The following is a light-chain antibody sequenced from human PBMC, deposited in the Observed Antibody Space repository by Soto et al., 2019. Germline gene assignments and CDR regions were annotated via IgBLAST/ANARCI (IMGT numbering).Light chain of an antibody. CDR1: SSNIGAHYD. CDR3: QSYDSSLSGSVV. Sequence: QSVLTQPPSVSGAPGQRVTISCTGSSSNIGAHYDVHWYQQLPGTAPKLLIYGITNRPSGVPDRFSGSKSGTSASLAITGLQAEDGVDYYCQSYDSSLSGSVVFGGGTKLTVL. J-gene: IGLJ3*02. V-gene: IGLV1-40*01. CDR2: GIT.